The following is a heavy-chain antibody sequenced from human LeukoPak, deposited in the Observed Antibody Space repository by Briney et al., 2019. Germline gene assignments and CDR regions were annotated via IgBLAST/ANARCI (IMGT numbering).Heavy chain of an antibody. D-gene: IGHD3-9*01. Sequence: GASVKVSCKASGGTFSSYAISWVRQAPGQGLEWMGGIIPIFGTANYAQKFQGRVTITADESTSTAYMELSSLRSEDTAVYYCARSYYDILTGSVRNWFDPWGQGTLVTVSS. V-gene: IGHV1-69*13. J-gene: IGHJ5*02. CDR2: IIPIFGTA. CDR3: ARSYYDILTGSVRNWFDP. CDR1: GGTFSSYA.